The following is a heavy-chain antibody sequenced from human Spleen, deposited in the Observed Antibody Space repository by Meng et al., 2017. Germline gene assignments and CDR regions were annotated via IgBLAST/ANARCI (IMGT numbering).Heavy chain of an antibody. CDR3: ARGSSLVAGVFDN. CDR1: GDSISNYY. J-gene: IGHJ4*02. CDR2: IYTSGST. Sequence: SETLSLTCTVSGDSISNYYWSWILQPAGKGLEWIGRIYTSGSTNYNPSLKSRCTMSIDTSKNQFSLKPSSVTAADTAVYYCARGSSLVAGVFDNWGQGTLVTVSS. V-gene: IGHV4-4*07. D-gene: IGHD6-19*01.